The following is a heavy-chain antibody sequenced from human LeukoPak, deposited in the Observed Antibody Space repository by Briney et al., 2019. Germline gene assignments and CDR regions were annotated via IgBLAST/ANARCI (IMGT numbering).Heavy chain of an antibody. J-gene: IGHJ4*02. CDR2: IKSKTDGGTT. Sequence: GGSLRLSCAASGFTFSNAWMSWARQAPGKGLEWVGRIKSKTDGGTTDYAAPVKGRFTISRDDSKNTLYLQMNSLKTEDTAVYYCTTAVWFGDLLLGDYWGQGTLVTVSS. CDR3: TTAVWFGDLLLGDY. CDR1: GFTFSNAW. D-gene: IGHD3-10*01. V-gene: IGHV3-15*01.